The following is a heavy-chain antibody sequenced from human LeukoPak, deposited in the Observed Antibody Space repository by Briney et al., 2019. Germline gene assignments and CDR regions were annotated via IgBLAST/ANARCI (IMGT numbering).Heavy chain of an antibody. CDR1: GVTFGSHA. CDR2: IFGSGGSP. D-gene: IGHD5-18*01. J-gene: IGHJ4*02. V-gene: IGHV3-23*01. CDR3: GKTTVGYSSGQKPAWPVDY. Sequence: VGSLRLSCEASGVTFGSHAMYWVRQAPGEGLEWVAGIFGSGGSPHYADSVKGRFTISRDNSRNTVYLQINSLRADDTAVYYCGKTTVGYSSGQKPAWPVDYWGQGTLVTVSS.